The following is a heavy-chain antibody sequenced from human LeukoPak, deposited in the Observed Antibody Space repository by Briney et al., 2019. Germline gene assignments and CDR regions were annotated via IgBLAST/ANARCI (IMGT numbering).Heavy chain of an antibody. CDR2: INSDGSST. J-gene: IGHJ2*01. V-gene: IGHV3-74*01. D-gene: IGHD4-23*01. Sequence: PGGSLRLSCAASGFTFSSYWMHWVRQAPGKGLVWVSRINSDGSSTTYADSVKGRFTISRDNAQNTLYLQMNSLRAEDTAVYYCARDRAGGNSRYFDLWGRGTLVTVSS. CDR3: ARDRAGGNSRYFDL. CDR1: GFTFSSYW.